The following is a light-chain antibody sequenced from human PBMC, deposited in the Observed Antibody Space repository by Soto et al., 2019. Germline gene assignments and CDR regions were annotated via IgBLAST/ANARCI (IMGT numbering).Light chain of an antibody. J-gene: IGKJ1*01. Sequence: EIVLTQSPGTLSFSPWGRATLSCRASQSISSTYLTWYHQRPGQAPRLLIYDASRRATGIPDRFSGSGSGTDFSLTISRLEPEDFAVYYCQHYDSARWTFGLGTKVDI. V-gene: IGKV3-20*01. CDR2: DAS. CDR3: QHYDSARWT. CDR1: QSISSTY.